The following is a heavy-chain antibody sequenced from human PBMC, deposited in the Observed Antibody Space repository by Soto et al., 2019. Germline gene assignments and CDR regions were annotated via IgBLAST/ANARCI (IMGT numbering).Heavy chain of an antibody. J-gene: IGHJ5*02. D-gene: IGHD6-19*01. CDR3: ARAVGQFDP. V-gene: IGHV1-3*01. CDR2: FNAANGNV. Sequence: QVQLVQSGAEVKKPGASVKVSCKASGYTFSSYALHWVRQAPGQRLEWMGWFNAANGNVKYSQKFQGRVTITRDTSASTAYMELSSLRSEDTAVYYCARAVGQFDPWGQGTLVTVSS. CDR1: GYTFSSYA.